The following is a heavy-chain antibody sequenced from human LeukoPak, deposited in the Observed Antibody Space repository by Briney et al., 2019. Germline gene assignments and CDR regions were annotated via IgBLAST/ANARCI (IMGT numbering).Heavy chain of an antibody. D-gene: IGHD2-2*01. CDR1: GGSFNNYY. Sequence: SETLSLTCAVYGGSFNNYYWNWIRQPPGKGLEWIGEINHSGTTNYNPSLKSRVTISIGTSKSQFSLRLSSVTAADTAMYYCARRPAAVDKWGRGTLVTVSS. V-gene: IGHV4-34*01. J-gene: IGHJ4*02. CDR3: ARRPAAVDK. CDR2: INHSGTT.